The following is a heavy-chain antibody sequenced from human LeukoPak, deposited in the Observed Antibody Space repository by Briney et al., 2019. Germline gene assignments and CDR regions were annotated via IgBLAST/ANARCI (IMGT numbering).Heavy chain of an antibody. V-gene: IGHV4-59*01. J-gene: IGHJ4*02. CDR1: GGSISGYH. D-gene: IGHD3-10*01. CDR3: ARARLVTMVRGVIHFDY. CDR2: IYYSGSS. Sequence: SETLSLTCNVSGGSISGYHWSWIRQPPGKGLEWLGYIYYSGSSNYNPSLKSRVTMSADTSKNQFSLKLSSVTAADTAVYYCARARLVTMVRGVIHFDYWGQGTLVTVSS.